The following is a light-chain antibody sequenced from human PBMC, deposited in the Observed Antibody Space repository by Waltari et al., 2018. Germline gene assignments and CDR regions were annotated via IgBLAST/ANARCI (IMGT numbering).Light chain of an antibody. V-gene: IGKV3-15*01. CDR1: QSVSTN. CDR2: GAS. J-gene: IGKJ1*01. Sequence: ETVITQSQATLSVSPGERATLSCRASQSVSTNLAWYQQKPGQAPRLLIYGASTRATGIPARFSGSGSATEFTLTISSLQSEDFAVYYCQHYNNWPRTFGQGTKVEIK. CDR3: QHYNNWPRT.